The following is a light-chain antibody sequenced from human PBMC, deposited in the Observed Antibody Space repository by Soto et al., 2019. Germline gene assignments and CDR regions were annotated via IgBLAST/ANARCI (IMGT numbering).Light chain of an antibody. Sequence: EIVLTQSPGTLSLSPGERATLSCRASQSVSSINLAWYQQKPGQAPRLLIYVASSRATGIPDRFSGSGSGTDFPLTISRLEPEDFAVYYCQQYGSSPFTFGPGTKVDIK. CDR3: QQYGSSPFT. V-gene: IGKV3-20*01. CDR2: VAS. CDR1: QSVSSIN. J-gene: IGKJ3*01.